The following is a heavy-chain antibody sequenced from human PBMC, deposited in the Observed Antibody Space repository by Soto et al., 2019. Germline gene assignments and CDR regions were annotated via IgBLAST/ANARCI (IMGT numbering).Heavy chain of an antibody. CDR1: GFTFSTYA. CDR2: ISFDGSNE. CDR3: AKDVLSQVSGRLWYRGGDY. Sequence: GGSLRLSCAASGFTFSTYAMHWVRQPPGKGLEWVAVISFDGSNEYYADSVKGRFTISRDNSENTLYLQMNSLRAEDTAVYYCAKDVLSQVSGRLWYRGGDYWGRGTLVTVSS. J-gene: IGHJ4*02. D-gene: IGHD5-18*01. V-gene: IGHV3-30*18.